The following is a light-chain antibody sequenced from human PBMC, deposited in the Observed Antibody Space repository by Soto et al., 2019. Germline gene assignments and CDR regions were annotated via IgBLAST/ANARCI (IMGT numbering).Light chain of an antibody. V-gene: IGLV2-8*01. Sequence: QSVLTQPPSASGSPGQSVTISCTGTSSDIGGYDYVSWYQQHPGKAPKLIIYEVNKRPSGVPDRFSGYKAGNTASLTVSGLQAEDEAEYYCSSYAGSNNVGLAGGTKLTVL. CDR2: EVN. CDR3: SSYAGSNNVG. J-gene: IGLJ2*01. CDR1: SSDIGGYDY.